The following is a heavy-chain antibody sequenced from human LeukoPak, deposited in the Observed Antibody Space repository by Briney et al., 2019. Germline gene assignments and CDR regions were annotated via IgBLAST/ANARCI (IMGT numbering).Heavy chain of an antibody. CDR3: ARGPPRGKYYYMDV. J-gene: IGHJ6*03. D-gene: IGHD1-1*01. CDR1: GFTFSSFD. V-gene: IGHV3-13*01. CDR2: IGTASDT. Sequence: PGGSLRLSCAASGFTFSSFDMHWVRQPTGQGLEWVSTIGTASDTYYPGSVEGRFTHSRDNAKNCLYLQMNSLTAGDTAVYYCARGPPRGKYYYMDVWGKGTTVAVSS.